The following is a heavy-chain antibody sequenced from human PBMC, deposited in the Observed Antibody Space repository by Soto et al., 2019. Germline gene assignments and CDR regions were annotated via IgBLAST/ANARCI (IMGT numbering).Heavy chain of an antibody. D-gene: IGHD2-2*01. Sequence: QAQLVQSGAEVRRPGASVKVSCTASAFTFTNYGICWVRQAPGQGLEWMGWINTYNGNTVYAQNLQGKVTMTTDTSTSTAYVELTSLRSDDTALYYCARDSTSPSGTSASCPRGGWFDPWGQGSVLTVSS. J-gene: IGHJ5*02. CDR1: AFTFTNYG. CDR2: INTYNGNT. V-gene: IGHV1-18*04. CDR3: ARDSTSPSGTSASCPRGGWFDP.